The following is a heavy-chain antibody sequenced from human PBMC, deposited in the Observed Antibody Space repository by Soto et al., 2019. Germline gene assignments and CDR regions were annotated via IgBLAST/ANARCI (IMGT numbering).Heavy chain of an antibody. J-gene: IGHJ4*02. CDR2: MNPESRNT. Sequence: QVQLVQSGAEVKEPGASVRVSCKASGYTFTSYDINWVRQATGQGLEWMGWMNPESRNTGYAQKFQGRVTMTRDTSIIKAYMELTSLRSEDTAVYYCARFVRHQLPTIDFWGQGTLVTVSS. CDR3: ARFVRHQLPTIDF. D-gene: IGHD2-2*01. CDR1: GYTFTSYD. V-gene: IGHV1-8*01.